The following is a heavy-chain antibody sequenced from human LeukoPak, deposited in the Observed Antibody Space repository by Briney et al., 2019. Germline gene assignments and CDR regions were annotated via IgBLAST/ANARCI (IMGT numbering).Heavy chain of an antibody. CDR3: ARGVRGAVDY. CDR2: IYYSGST. D-gene: IGHD3-10*01. Sequence: SQTLSLTCTVSGGSISSGGYYWSWIRQHPGEGLEWIGYIYYSGSTYYNPSLKSRVTISVDTSKNQFSLKLSPVTAADTAVYYCARGVRGAVDYWGQGTLVTVSS. CDR1: GGSISSGGYY. J-gene: IGHJ4*02. V-gene: IGHV4-31*03.